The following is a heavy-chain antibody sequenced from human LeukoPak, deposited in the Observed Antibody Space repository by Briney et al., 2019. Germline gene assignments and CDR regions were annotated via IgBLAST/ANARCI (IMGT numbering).Heavy chain of an antibody. Sequence: GGSLRLSCAASGVILTNAWTSWVRQAPGKGLEWVGRIKSKTDGGTTDFAAVVKDRFTISRDESKNTLFLQMNSLKTEDTAVYYCTTEVDYGDFDSWGQGTLVTVSS. V-gene: IGHV3-15*01. CDR3: TTEVDYGDFDS. CDR1: GVILTNAW. D-gene: IGHD4-17*01. CDR2: IKSKTDGGTT. J-gene: IGHJ4*02.